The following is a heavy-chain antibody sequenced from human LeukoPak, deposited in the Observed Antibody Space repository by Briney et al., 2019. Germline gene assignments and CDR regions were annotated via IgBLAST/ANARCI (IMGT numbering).Heavy chain of an antibody. J-gene: IGHJ4*02. CDR3: AMDPRGSPYYFDY. V-gene: IGHV3-30-3*01. D-gene: IGHD1-26*01. CDR1: GFTFSSYA. Sequence: PGRSLRLSCAASGFTFSSYAMHWVRQAPGKGLEWVAVISYDGTNKNYADSVKGRFTISRDNSKNTVYLQMNSLRVEDAAVYYCAMDPRGSPYYFDYWGQGTLVTVSS. CDR2: ISYDGTNK.